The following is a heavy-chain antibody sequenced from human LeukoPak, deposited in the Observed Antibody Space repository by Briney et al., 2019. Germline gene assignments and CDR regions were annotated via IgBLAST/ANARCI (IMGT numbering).Heavy chain of an antibody. CDR3: ARHRSTTVTTLGNWFDP. Sequence: SETLSLTCAVYGASFSGYYWSWIRQPPGKGLEWIGEINHSGSTNYNPSLKSRVTISVDTSKNQFSLKLSSVTAADTAVYYCARHRSTTVTTLGNWFDPWGQGTLVTVSS. V-gene: IGHV4-34*01. J-gene: IGHJ5*02. D-gene: IGHD4-11*01. CDR1: GASFSGYY. CDR2: INHSGST.